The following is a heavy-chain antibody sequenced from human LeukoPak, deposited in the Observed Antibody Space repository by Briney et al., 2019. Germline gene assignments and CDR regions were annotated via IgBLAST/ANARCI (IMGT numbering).Heavy chain of an antibody. D-gene: IGHD3-16*02. CDR1: GYSINNGYF. CDR3: ARGRRLRLGELSLYGTPFDY. Sequence: SETLSLTCTVSGYSINNGYFWGWIRQPPGKGLEWIGYIYYSGSTNYSPSLKSRVTISVDTSKNQFSLKLSSVTAADTAVYYCARGRRLRLGELSLYGTPFDYWGQGTLVTVSS. J-gene: IGHJ4*02. V-gene: IGHV4-38-2*02. CDR2: IYYSGST.